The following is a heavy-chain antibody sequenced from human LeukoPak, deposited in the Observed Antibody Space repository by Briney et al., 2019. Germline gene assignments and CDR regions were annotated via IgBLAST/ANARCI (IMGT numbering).Heavy chain of an antibody. CDR1: GFTFSSYA. CDR3: AKDRFIAAAGTADDY. Sequence: PGGSLRLSCAASGFTFSSYAMSWVRQAPGKGLEWVSTLSGSGGSTYYADSVKGRFTISRDNSKNTLYLQMNSLRAEDTAVYYCAKDRFIAAAGTADDYWGQGTLVTVSS. J-gene: IGHJ4*02. V-gene: IGHV3-23*01. CDR2: LSGSGGST. D-gene: IGHD6-13*01.